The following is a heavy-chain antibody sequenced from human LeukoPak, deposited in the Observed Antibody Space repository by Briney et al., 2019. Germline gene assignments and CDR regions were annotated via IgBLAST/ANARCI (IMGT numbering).Heavy chain of an antibody. CDR2: ISSRGTII. Sequence: GGSLRLSCTASGFTFSSYEMTWVRQAPGKGLEWVSHISSRGTIIYYADSVKGRFTISRDHATNSPYMQMNSLRAEDTAVYYCARDRTKRGTIPEGAFEIWGQGTMVTVSS. CDR3: ARDRTKRGTIPEGAFEI. D-gene: IGHD1-14*01. J-gene: IGHJ3*02. V-gene: IGHV3-48*03. CDR1: GFTFSSYE.